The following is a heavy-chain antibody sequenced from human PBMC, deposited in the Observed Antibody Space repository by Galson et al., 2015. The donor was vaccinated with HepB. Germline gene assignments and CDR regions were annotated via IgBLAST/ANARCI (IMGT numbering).Heavy chain of an antibody. CDR1: GYTFTSYG. D-gene: IGHD6-19*01. J-gene: IGHJ6*02. CDR3: ARGGAVAGPVGGTGMDV. CDR2: IRSYNGNP. Sequence: SVKVSCKASGYTFTSYGISWVRQAPGQGLEWMGWIRSYNGNPNYAQKLQGRVTMTTDTSTSTAFMELRSLRSDDTAVYYCARGGAVAGPVGGTGMDVWGQGTTVTVSS. V-gene: IGHV1-18*01.